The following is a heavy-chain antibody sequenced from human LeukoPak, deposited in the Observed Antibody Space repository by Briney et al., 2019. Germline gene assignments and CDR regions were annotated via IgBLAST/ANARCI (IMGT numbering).Heavy chain of an antibody. D-gene: IGHD1-1*01. CDR2: TSYDGGNY. Sequence: GGSLRLSCAASGFSFSNSAMHWVRQPPGKGLEWVALTSYDGGNYFYTDSVKGRFTISRDNSKNTLYLQMNSLGPEDTAIYYYARDLSSDPHNVNWAANGFDPWGQGTLVTVSS. CDR1: GFSFSNSA. V-gene: IGHV3-30*04. J-gene: IGHJ5*02. CDR3: ARDLSSDPHNVNWAANGFDP.